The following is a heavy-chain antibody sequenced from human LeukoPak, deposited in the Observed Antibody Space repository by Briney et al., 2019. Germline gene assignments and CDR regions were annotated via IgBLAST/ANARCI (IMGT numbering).Heavy chain of an antibody. CDR3: ARGPYSSSWRRLPLHY. Sequence: GASVKVSCKASGYTFTSYGISWVRRAPGQGLEWMGWISAYNGNTNYAQKLQGRVTMTTDTSTSTAYMELRSLRSGDTAVYYCARGPYSSSWRRLPLHYWGQGTLVTVSS. D-gene: IGHD6-13*01. V-gene: IGHV1-18*01. J-gene: IGHJ4*02. CDR1: GYTFTSYG. CDR2: ISAYNGNT.